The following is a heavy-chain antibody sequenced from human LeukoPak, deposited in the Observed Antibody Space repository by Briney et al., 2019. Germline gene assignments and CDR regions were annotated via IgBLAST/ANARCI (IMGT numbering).Heavy chain of an antibody. CDR3: ARGTTSLTPFDY. CDR2: IYYSGST. V-gene: IGHV4-31*03. CDR1: GGSISSGGYY. J-gene: IGHJ4*02. Sequence: SQTLSLTCTVSGGSISSGGYYWSWIRQHPGKGLEWIGYIYYSGSTYYNPSLKSRVTISVDTSKNQFSLKLSSVTAADTAVYYCARGTTSLTPFDYWGQGTLVTVSS. D-gene: IGHD1-1*01.